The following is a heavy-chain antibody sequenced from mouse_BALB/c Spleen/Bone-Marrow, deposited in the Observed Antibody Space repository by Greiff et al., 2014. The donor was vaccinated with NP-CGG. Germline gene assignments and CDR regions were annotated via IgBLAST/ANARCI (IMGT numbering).Heavy chain of an antibody. V-gene: IGHV1-80*01. CDR1: GYAFSSYW. CDR2: IYPGDGDT. CDR3: ARGVPMDY. Sequence: QVQLKASGAELVRPGSSVKISCKASGYAFSSYWMNWVKQRPGQGLEWIGQIYPGDGDTNYNGKFKGKATLTADKSSSTAYMQLSSLTSEDSAVYFCARGVPMDYWGQGTSVTVSS. J-gene: IGHJ4*01.